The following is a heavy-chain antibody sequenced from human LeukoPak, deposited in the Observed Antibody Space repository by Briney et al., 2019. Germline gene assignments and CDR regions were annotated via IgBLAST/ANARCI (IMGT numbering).Heavy chain of an antibody. CDR1: GGSFSGYY. CDR2: INHSGST. V-gene: IGHV4-34*01. CDR3: ARGRGTTVVTD. D-gene: IGHD4-23*01. Sequence: SETLSLTCAVYGGSFSGYYWSWIRQPPGKGLEWIGEINHSGSTNYNPSLKSRVAISVDTSKNQFSLKLSSVTAADTAVYYCARGRGTTVVTDWGQGTLVTVSS. J-gene: IGHJ4*02.